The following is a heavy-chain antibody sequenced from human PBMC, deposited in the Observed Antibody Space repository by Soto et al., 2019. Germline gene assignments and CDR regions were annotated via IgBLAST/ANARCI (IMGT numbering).Heavy chain of an antibody. J-gene: IGHJ6*02. CDR3: AHTRIQLWYDYYYYYGMDV. CDR1: GFSLSTSGVG. V-gene: IGHV2-5*01. CDR2: IYWNDDK. D-gene: IGHD5-18*01. Sequence: SGPTLVNPTQTLTLTCTFSGFSLSTSGVGVGWIRQPPGKALEWLALIYWNDDKRYSPSLKSRLTITKDTSKNQVVLTMTNMDPVDTATYYCAHTRIQLWYDYYYYYGMDVWGQGTTVTV.